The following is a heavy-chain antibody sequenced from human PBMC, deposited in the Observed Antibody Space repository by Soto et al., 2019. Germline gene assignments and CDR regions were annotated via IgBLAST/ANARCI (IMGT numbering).Heavy chain of an antibody. J-gene: IGHJ6*02. Sequence: TLSLTCTVSGGSISSGGYYWSWIRQHPGKGLEWIGYIYYSGSTYYNPSLKSRVTISVDTSKNQFSLKLSSVTAADTAVYYCARDAAPGIAAAGTGIYYGMDVWGQGTTVTVSS. D-gene: IGHD6-13*01. V-gene: IGHV4-31*03. CDR1: GGSISSGGYY. CDR2: IYYSGST. CDR3: ARDAAPGIAAAGTGIYYGMDV.